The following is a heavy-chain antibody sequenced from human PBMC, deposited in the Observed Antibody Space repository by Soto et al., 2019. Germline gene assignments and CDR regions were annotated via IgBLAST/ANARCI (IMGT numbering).Heavy chain of an antibody. CDR3: ARWPNYYDSSGYSV. V-gene: IGHV4-30-2*01. CDR2: IYHSGST. D-gene: IGHD3-22*01. Sequence: TLSLTCAVSGGSISRGGYSWSWIRQPPGKGLEWIGYIYHSGSTYYNPSLKSRVTISVDRSKNQFSLKLSSVTAADTAVYYCARWPNYYDSSGYSVWGQGTLVTVSS. J-gene: IGHJ4*02. CDR1: GGSISRGGYS.